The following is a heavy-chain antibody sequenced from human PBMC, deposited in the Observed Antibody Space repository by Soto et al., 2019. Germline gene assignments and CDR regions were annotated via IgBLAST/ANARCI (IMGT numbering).Heavy chain of an antibody. V-gene: IGHV3-33*01. CDR2: IWYDGSNK. CDR1: GFTFSSYG. Sequence: GGSLRLSCAASGFTFSSYGMHWVRQAPGKGLEWVAVIWYDGSNKYYADSVKGRFTISRDNSKNTLYLQMNSLRAEDTAVYYCARDDFDIVVVPAAPNYYYYYGMDVWGQGTTVTVSS. D-gene: IGHD2-2*01. CDR3: ARDDFDIVVVPAAPNYYYYYGMDV. J-gene: IGHJ6*02.